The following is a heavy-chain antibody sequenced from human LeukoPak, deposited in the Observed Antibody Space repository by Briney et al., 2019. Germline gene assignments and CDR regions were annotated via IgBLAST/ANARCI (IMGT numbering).Heavy chain of an antibody. J-gene: IGHJ3*02. Sequence: QTGGSLRLSCAASGFTFSSYAMSWVRQAPRKGLEWVSAISGSGGSTYYADSVKGRFTISRDNSKNTLYLQMNSLRAEDTAVYYCANRRGPRQRDAFDIWGQGTMVTVSS. CDR2: ISGSGGST. CDR1: GFTFSSYA. D-gene: IGHD6-25*01. V-gene: IGHV3-23*01. CDR3: ANRRGPRQRDAFDI.